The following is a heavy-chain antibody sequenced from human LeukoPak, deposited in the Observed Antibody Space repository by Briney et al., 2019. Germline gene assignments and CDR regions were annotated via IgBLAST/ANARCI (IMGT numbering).Heavy chain of an antibody. Sequence: ASVKVSGKASGYTFAAYAMNWVRQAPGQGLEWMGWINPNSGGTNYAQKFQGRVTMTRDTSISTAYMELSRLRPDDTAVYYCARPLTGTRGAFDIWGQGTMVTVSS. CDR3: ARPLTGTRGAFDI. CDR2: INPNSGGT. D-gene: IGHD1-7*01. V-gene: IGHV1-2*02. CDR1: GYTFAAYA. J-gene: IGHJ3*02.